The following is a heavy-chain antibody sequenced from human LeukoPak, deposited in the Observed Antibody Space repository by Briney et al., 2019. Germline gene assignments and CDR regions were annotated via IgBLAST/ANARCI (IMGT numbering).Heavy chain of an antibody. V-gene: IGHV3-15*01. CDR3: TNLDY. CDR2: IKAKAHGGTI. CDR1: GFTFINAW. J-gene: IGHJ4*02. Sequence: GGSLRLSCAASGFTFINAWMAWVRQAPGKGLEWVGRIKAKAHGGTIEYAAPVKGRFTISRDDSENTLYLQMNSLKTEDTAVYYCTNLDYWGQGTLVTVSS.